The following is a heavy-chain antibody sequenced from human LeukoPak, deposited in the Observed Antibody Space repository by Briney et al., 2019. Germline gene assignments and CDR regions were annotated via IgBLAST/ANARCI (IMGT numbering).Heavy chain of an antibody. CDR1: GFTFSSYA. J-gene: IGHJ4*02. CDR3: AKYVGAIGYFDY. Sequence: GGSLRLSCAASGFTFSSYAVSWVRQAPGKGLEWISAISGSGGSTYYADSVKGRFTISRDNSKNTLYLQMNSLRAEDTAVYYCAKYVGAIGYFDYWGQGTLVTVSS. V-gene: IGHV3-23*01. CDR2: ISGSGGST. D-gene: IGHD1-26*01.